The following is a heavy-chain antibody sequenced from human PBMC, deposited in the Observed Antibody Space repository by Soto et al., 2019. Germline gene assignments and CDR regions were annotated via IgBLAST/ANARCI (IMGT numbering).Heavy chain of an antibody. CDR3: ATPDERAHASDL. CDR1: GLTIIGKKY. D-gene: IGHD1-1*01. J-gene: IGHJ3*01. Sequence: DVQLVESGGGWIQPGGPLRLSCAAFGLTIIGKKYVAWVRQARGKGLEWVSALYDVDGSFYADSVKGLFTTSSDSSKTTVQLQKNDLRHDATAVYYGATPDERAHASDLWGQGTTVTVSS. V-gene: IGHV3-53*01. CDR2: LYDVDGS.